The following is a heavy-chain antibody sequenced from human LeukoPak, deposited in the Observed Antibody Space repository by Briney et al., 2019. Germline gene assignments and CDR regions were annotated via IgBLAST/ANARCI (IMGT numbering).Heavy chain of an antibody. CDR1: GGPISSYY. V-gene: IGHV4-59*01. CDR3: ARGSSGSYFLFDY. J-gene: IGHJ4*02. CDR2: IYYSGST. D-gene: IGHD1-26*01. Sequence: SETLSLTCTVSGGPISSYYWSWIRQPPGKGLEWIGYIYYSGSTNYNPSLKSRVTISVDTSKNQFSLKLSSVTAADTAVYYCARGSSGSYFLFDYWGQGTLVTVSS.